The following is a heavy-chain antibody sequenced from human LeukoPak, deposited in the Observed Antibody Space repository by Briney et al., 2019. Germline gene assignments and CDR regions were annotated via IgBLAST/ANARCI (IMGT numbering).Heavy chain of an antibody. CDR1: GYTFTSYG. CDR3: AREQYNWNDHYYYYYYMDV. D-gene: IGHD1-1*01. J-gene: IGHJ6*03. Sequence: ASVKVSCKASGYTFTSYGISWVRQAPGQGLEWMGWISAYNGNTNYAQKLQGRVTMTTDTSTSTAYMELRSLRSDDTAVYYCAREQYNWNDHYYYYYYMDVWGKGTTVTVSS. CDR2: ISAYNGNT. V-gene: IGHV1-18*01.